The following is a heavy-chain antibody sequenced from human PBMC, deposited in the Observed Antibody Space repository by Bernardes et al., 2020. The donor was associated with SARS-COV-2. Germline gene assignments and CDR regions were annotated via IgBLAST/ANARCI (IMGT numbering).Heavy chain of an antibody. J-gene: IGHJ4*02. Sequence: SETLSLTCTVSGGSIRSYYWSWIRQPPGKGLEWIGYMFFRASTNYNPSLKSRVTRSVDTSKNQFSLKVSSVTAADTAEYYCARHRLGFDLWGQGALVTVSS. CDR2: MFFRAST. CDR1: GGSIRSYY. V-gene: IGHV4-59*08. CDR3: ARHRLGFDL. D-gene: IGHD5-12*01.